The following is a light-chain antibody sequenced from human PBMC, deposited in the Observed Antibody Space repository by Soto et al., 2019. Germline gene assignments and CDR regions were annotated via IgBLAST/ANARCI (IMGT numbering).Light chain of an antibody. CDR2: EVS. CDR1: SSDIGSYNY. Sequence: SALPQPASLSGSPGQSIAISCTGTSSDIGSYNYVSWYQQHPGKAPKLIIHEVSNRPSGISDHFSGSKSGNTASLTISGLQADDEADYYCSSHTTYSTRIFGTGTKVTVL. V-gene: IGLV2-14*01. J-gene: IGLJ1*01. CDR3: SSHTTYSTRI.